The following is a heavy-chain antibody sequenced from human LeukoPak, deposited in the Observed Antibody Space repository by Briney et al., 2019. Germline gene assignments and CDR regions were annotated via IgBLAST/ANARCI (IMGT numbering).Heavy chain of an antibody. J-gene: IGHJ5*02. CDR3: AREKHGGHYDP. CDR1: GFTFSSYW. CDR2: INSDGSST. Sequence: PGGSLRLSCAASGFTFSSYWMHWVRHAPGKGLVWVSRINSDGSSTSYADSVKGRFTISRDNAKNTLYLQMNSLRAEDTAVYYCAREKHGGHYDPWGQGTLVTVSS. V-gene: IGHV3-74*01.